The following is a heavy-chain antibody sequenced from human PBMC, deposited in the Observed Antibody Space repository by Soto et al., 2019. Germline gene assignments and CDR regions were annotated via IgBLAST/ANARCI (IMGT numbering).Heavy chain of an antibody. CDR2: INAGNGNT. V-gene: IGHV1-3*01. CDR1: GYTFTSYA. Sequence: RASVKVSCKASGYTFTSYAMHWVRQAPGQRLEWMGWINAGNGNTKYSQKFQGRVTVTRDTSASTAYMELSSLSSEDTAVYYCARRPYDFWSGYYLYFDYWGQGTLVTVSS. CDR3: ARRPYDFWSGYYLYFDY. J-gene: IGHJ4*02. D-gene: IGHD3-3*01.